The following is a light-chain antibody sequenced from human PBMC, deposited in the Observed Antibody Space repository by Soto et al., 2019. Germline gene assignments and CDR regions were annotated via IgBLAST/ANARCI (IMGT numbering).Light chain of an antibody. CDR3: EQYNNWPIT. Sequence: EIVMTQSPATLSVSPGERATLSCRASQSVSSSYLAWYQHKPGQAPRLLIYGASTRATGIPARFSGFGSGTEFTLTISSLQSEDFAVYHCEQYNNWPITFGQGTRLENK. CDR1: QSVSSSY. J-gene: IGKJ5*01. V-gene: IGKV3-15*01. CDR2: GAS.